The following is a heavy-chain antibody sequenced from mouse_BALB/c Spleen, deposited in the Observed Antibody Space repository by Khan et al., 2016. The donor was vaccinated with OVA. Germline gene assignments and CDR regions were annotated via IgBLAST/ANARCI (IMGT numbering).Heavy chain of an antibody. Sequence: QVQLKESGPGLVAPSQNLSITCTVSGFSLTGYGVNWVRQPPGKGLEWLGMIWGDGSTDYSSALKSRLSITKDDSKSQVFLKMNSLQNDDTARYYCAEYAAMDYWGQGTSVTVSS. CDR1: GFSLTGYG. V-gene: IGHV2-6-7*01. CDR2: IWGDGST. J-gene: IGHJ4*01. D-gene: IGHD2-14*01. CDR3: AEYAAMDY.